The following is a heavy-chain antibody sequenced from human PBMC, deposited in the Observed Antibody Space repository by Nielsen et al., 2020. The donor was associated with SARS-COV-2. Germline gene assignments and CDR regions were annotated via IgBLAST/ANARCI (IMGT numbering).Heavy chain of an antibody. D-gene: IGHD6-19*01. J-gene: IGHJ2*01. V-gene: IGHV3-11*05. Sequence: GGSLRLSCAGSGFTFSDYYMSWIRQAPGKGLEWVAQMSGSSSYIHYPAPVKGRYTIANDSAKNSLYLQMNRLKAEDTAVYYCARVAGTPPVSYSYFDLWGRGTLVTVSS. CDR1: GFTFSDYY. CDR2: MSGSSSYI. CDR3: ARVAGTPPVSYSYFDL.